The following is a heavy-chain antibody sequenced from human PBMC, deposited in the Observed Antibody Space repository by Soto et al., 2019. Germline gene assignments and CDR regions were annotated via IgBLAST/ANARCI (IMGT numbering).Heavy chain of an antibody. CDR3: ARADITIFGVVIRYFKH. J-gene: IGHJ1*01. CDR2: IKQDGSEK. Sequence: EVQLVESGGGLVQPGGSLRLSCAASGFTFSSYWMSWVRQAPGKGLEWVANIKQDGSEKYYVDSVKGRFTISRDNAKNSRYLQMNSLRAEDTAVYYCARADITIFGVVIRYFKHWGQGTLVTVSS. D-gene: IGHD3-3*01. CDR1: GFTFSSYW. V-gene: IGHV3-7*05.